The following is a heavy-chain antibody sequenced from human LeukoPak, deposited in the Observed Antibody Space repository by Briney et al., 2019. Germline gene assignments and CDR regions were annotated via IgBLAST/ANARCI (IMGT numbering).Heavy chain of an antibody. CDR2: IKQDGSET. CDR3: ARDCFAENNY. Sequence: GGSLRLSCTDSEFSFSDYWMNWVRQVPGKGLEWVANIKQDGSETYYVDSVRGRFTISRDNARKSLYLQMNSLRVEDTAVYFCARDCFAENNYWGQGILVTVSS. CDR1: EFSFSDYW. D-gene: IGHD2-21*01. V-gene: IGHV3-7*01. J-gene: IGHJ4*02.